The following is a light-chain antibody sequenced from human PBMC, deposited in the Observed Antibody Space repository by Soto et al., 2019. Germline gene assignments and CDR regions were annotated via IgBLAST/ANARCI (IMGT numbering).Light chain of an antibody. J-gene: IGLJ3*02. Sequence: QSALTQPASVSASPGQSITISCTGTSSDVGGYDLVSWYQQRPGKAPKLMIYEGNKRPSGVSNRFSGSKSGNTASLTISGRQAEDDADYYCCSDAGVSGVFGGGTKLTVL. CDR1: SSDVGGYDL. CDR2: EGN. V-gene: IGLV2-23*01. CDR3: CSDAGVSGV.